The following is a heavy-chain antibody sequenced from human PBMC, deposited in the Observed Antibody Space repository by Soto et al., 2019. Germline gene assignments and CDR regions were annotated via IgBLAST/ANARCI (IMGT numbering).Heavy chain of an antibody. Sequence: GGSLRLSCAASGFTFSSYAMSWVRQAPGKGLEWVSAISGSGGSTYYADSVKGRFTISRDNSKNTRYLQMNSLRAEDTAVYYCAKDVLRPSEKAPAIVVVVAASPGAFDYWGQGTLVTVSS. CDR2: ISGSGGST. CDR1: GFTFSSYA. CDR3: AKDVLRPSEKAPAIVVVVAASPGAFDY. J-gene: IGHJ4*02. V-gene: IGHV3-23*01. D-gene: IGHD2-15*01.